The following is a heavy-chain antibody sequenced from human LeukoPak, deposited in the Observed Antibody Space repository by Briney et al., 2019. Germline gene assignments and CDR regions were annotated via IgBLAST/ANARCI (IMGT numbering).Heavy chain of an antibody. Sequence: ASVKVSCTTSAYTSTGYYMHWGRQAPGQERERMGWINPTRGGTNYAKKFQGRVTMTGDTSISTAYMELSRLRSDDTAVYYCAREGRDYGPLDYWGQGNLVTVSS. J-gene: IGHJ4*02. D-gene: IGHD4-17*01. CDR1: AYTSTGYY. V-gene: IGHV1-2*02. CDR3: AREGRDYGPLDY. CDR2: INPTRGGT.